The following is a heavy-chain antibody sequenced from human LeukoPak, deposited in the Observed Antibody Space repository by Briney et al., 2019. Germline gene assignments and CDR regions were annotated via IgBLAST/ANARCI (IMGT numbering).Heavy chain of an antibody. CDR1: GDIVSSNSAA. J-gene: IGHJ3*02. V-gene: IGHV6-1*01. CDR2: TYYRSKWYN. CDR3: ARDAGGGYSFAFDI. D-gene: IGHD5-18*01. Sequence: RSQTLSLTCAISGDIVSSNSAAWNWIRQSPSRGLEWLGRTYYRSKWYNDYAVSVKSRITINPDTSKNQFSLRLNSVTPEDTAVYYCARDAGGGYSFAFDIWGQGTMVTVSS.